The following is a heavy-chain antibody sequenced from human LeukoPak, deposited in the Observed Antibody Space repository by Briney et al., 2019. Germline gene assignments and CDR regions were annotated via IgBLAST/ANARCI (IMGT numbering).Heavy chain of an antibody. CDR3: ARDLSTHYSIDF. D-gene: IGHD2/OR15-2a*01. V-gene: IGHV3-30-3*01. CDR2: ISYDGVVK. Sequence: GGSLRLCCAASGFAFKTYAIHWVRQTPGKGLEWVTFISYDGVVKYYADSVKGRLIISRDNSKNTVNLHMSSLRPEDTAVYYCARDLSTHYSIDFWGPGTLVSVSS. J-gene: IGHJ4*02. CDR1: GFAFKTYA.